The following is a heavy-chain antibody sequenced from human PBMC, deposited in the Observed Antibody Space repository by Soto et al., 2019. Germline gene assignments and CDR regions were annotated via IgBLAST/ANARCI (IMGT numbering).Heavy chain of an antibody. CDR1: GYTFTSYF. CDR2: INPSGGST. D-gene: IGHD3-22*01. CDR3: ARDYYDSSRYPNPPRY. J-gene: IGHJ4*02. Sequence: ASVKVSCKASGYTFTSYFMHWVRQAPGQGLEWMGIINPSGGSTSYAQKFQGRVTMTRDTSTSTVYMELSSLRSEDTAVYYCARDYYDSSRYPNPPRYWGQGTLVTV. V-gene: IGHV1-46*01.